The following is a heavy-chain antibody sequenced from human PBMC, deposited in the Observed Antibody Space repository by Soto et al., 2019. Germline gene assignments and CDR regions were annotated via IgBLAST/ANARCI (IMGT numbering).Heavy chain of an antibody. CDR3: ARDQGDSSGSNYYYYYYGMDV. J-gene: IGHJ6*02. Sequence: PGGSLRLSCAASGFTFSSYSMNWVRQAPGKGLEWVSSISSSSSYIYYADSVKGRFTISRDNAKNSLYLQMNSLRAEDTAVYYCARDQGDSSGSNYYYYYYGMDVWGQGTTVTSP. CDR2: ISSSSSYI. CDR1: GFTFSSYS. V-gene: IGHV3-21*01. D-gene: IGHD3-22*01.